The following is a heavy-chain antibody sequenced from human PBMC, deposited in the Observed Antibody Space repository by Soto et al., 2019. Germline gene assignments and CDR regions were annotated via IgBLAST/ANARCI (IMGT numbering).Heavy chain of an antibody. CDR3: ARFNWYFDL. V-gene: IGHV4-59*08. Sequence: QVQLQESGPGLVKPSETLSLTCTVSGDSISSYYWSWIRQPPGKGLEWIGYIYYSGSTNYNPSLTSRVTISVDTSKTQFSLKLSSVTAADTAVYYCARFNWYFDLWGRGTLVTVSS. J-gene: IGHJ2*01. CDR1: GDSISSYY. CDR2: IYYSGST.